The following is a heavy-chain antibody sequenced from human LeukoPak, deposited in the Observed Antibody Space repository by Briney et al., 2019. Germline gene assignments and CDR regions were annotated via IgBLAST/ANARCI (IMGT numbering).Heavy chain of an antibody. CDR1: GFTFSSYG. V-gene: IGHV3-30*18. CDR3: AKDRASCYDY. Sequence: GGSLRLSCAASGFTFSSYGMHWVRQAPGKGLEWVAAISYDGSNKYYADSVKGRFTISRDNSKNTLYLQMNSLRAEDTAVYYCAKDRASCYDYWGQGTLVTVSS. J-gene: IGHJ4*02. CDR2: ISYDGSNK. D-gene: IGHD2-2*01.